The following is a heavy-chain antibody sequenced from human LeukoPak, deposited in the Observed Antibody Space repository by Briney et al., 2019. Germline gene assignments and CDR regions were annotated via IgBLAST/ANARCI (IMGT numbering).Heavy chain of an antibody. CDR2: IKTKPEGGTT. CDR1: GFTFSNTW. Sequence: PGGSLRLSCVGSGFTFSNTWMNWVRRAPGKGLEWVGRIKTKPEGGTTHYASHVKGRFTISRDDSKKTIFLQMHSLRIEDTAIYFCAADLDAYNTLDSWGQGALVTVSS. D-gene: IGHD5-24*01. J-gene: IGHJ4*02. CDR3: AADLDAYNTLDS. V-gene: IGHV3-15*01.